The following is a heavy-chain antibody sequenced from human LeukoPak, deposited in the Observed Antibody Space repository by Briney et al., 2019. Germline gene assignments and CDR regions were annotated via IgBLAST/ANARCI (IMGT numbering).Heavy chain of an antibody. Sequence: PGGSLRLSCAASGFTFSNYAMSWVRQAPGKGLEWVSGISGSGGSTFYADSVKGRFTISRENSKKTLYLQMYSLRAEDTAIYYCANEDGNSGDAFDIWGQGTMVTVSS. J-gene: IGHJ3*02. CDR1: GFTFSNYA. D-gene: IGHD4-23*01. V-gene: IGHV3-23*01. CDR2: ISGSGGST. CDR3: ANEDGNSGDAFDI.